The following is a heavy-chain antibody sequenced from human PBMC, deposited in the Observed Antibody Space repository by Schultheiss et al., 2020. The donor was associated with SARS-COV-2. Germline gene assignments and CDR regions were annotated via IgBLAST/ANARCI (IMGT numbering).Heavy chain of an antibody. CDR1: GFTFDDYA. D-gene: IGHD1-26*01. Sequence: GGSLRLSCAASGFTFDDYAMHWVRQAPGKGLEWVSRINSDGSSTSYADSVKGRFTISRDNAKNTLYLQMNSLRAEDTAVYYCANDSGSYDWGQGTLVTVSS. CDR3: ANDSGSYD. CDR2: INSDGSST. V-gene: IGHV3-74*01. J-gene: IGHJ4*02.